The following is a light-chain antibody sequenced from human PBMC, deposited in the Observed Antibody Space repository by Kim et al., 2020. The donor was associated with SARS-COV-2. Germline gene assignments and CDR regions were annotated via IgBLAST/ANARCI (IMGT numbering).Light chain of an antibody. V-gene: IGLV4-69*01. J-gene: IGLJ3*02. CDR1: SGHSSYT. CDR3: QTWGIGMV. CDR2: VTSDGSH. Sequence: QPVLTQSPSASASLGASVKLTCTLSSGHSSYTIAWHQQQPEKGPRYLMKVTSDGSHNKGDGIPDRFSGSSSGAERYLTISSLQSEDEADYYCQTWGIGMVFGGGTKVTVL.